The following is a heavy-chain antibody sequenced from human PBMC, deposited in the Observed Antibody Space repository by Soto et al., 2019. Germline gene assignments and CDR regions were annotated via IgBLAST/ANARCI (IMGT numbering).Heavy chain of an antibody. D-gene: IGHD1-26*01. CDR3: ARARLLVGEPLDD. CDR1: GYTFTGYY. V-gene: IGHV1-2*02. J-gene: IGHJ4*02. CDR2: INPNSGGT. Sequence: QVQLVQSGAEVKKPGSSVKVSCKASGYTFTGYYMHWVRQAPGQGLEWMGWINPNSGGTNYAQKFQGRVTMTRDTSISTDYMELSRLRSDDTAVYYCARARLLVGEPLDDWGQGTLVTVSS.